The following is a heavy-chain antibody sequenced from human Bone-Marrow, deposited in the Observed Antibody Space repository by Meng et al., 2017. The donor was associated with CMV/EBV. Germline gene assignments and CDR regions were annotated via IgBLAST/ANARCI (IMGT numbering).Heavy chain of an antibody. CDR2: IYYSGST. J-gene: IGHJ5*02. D-gene: IGHD3-16*02. V-gene: IGHV4-31*09. Sequence: LRLSCTVSGGSISSGGYYWSWIRQHPGKGLEWIGYIYYSGSTHYNPSLKSRVTISLDKPKNQFSLRLNSVTAADTATYYCAKAGETILVIVFDPWGQGTLVTVSS. CDR1: GGSISSGGYY. CDR3: AKAGETILVIVFDP.